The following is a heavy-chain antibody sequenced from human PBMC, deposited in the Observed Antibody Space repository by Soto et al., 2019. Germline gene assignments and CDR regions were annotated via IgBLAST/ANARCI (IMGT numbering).Heavy chain of an antibody. D-gene: IGHD2-15*01. CDR2: ISYDGSNK. J-gene: IGHJ6*03. CDR1: GFTFSSYG. V-gene: IGHV3-30*03. Sequence: PGGSLRLSCAASGFTFSSYGMHWVRQAPGKGLEWVAVISYDGSNKYYADSVKGRFTISRDNSKNTLYLQMNSLRAEDTAVYYCARDKENCSGGSCYPNYMDVWGKGPRSPSP. CDR3: ARDKENCSGGSCYPNYMDV.